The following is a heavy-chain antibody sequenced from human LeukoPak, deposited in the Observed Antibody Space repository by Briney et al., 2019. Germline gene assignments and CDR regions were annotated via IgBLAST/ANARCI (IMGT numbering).Heavy chain of an antibody. J-gene: IGHJ6*03. CDR1: GGSFSGYY. D-gene: IGHD3-3*01. CDR2: INHSGST. CDR3: AGHDFWGGGYYYYYMDV. V-gene: IGHV4-34*01. Sequence: SETLSLTCAVYGGSFSGYYWSWIRQPPGKGLEWIGEINHSGSTNYNPSLKSRVTISVDTSKNQFSLKLSSVTAADTAVYYCAGHDFWGGGYYYYYMDVWGKGTTVTVSS.